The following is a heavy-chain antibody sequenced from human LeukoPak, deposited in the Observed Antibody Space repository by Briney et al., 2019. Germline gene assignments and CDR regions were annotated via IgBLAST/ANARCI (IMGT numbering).Heavy chain of an antibody. D-gene: IGHD6-19*01. V-gene: IGHV3-30-3*01. CDR2: ISYDGSNK. J-gene: IGHJ4*02. CDR1: GFTFSSYA. Sequence: GGSLRLSCAASGFTFSSYAMHWVRQAPGKGLEWVAVISYDGSNKYYADSVKGRFTISRDNSKNTLYLQMNSLRAEDTAVYYCARDRIAVDYFDYWGQGTLVTVSS. CDR3: ARDRIAVDYFDY.